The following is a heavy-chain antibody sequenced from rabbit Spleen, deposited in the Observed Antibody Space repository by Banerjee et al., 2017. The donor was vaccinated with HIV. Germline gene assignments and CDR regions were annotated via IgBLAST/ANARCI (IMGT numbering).Heavy chain of an antibody. CDR2: INAYTGEP. D-gene: IGHD2-1*01. CDR3: ARDLTTVVGWNFNL. V-gene: IGHV1S45*01. J-gene: IGHJ4*01. Sequence: QEQLEESGRGLVKPEGSLTLTCKASGFDFNYKDVMCWVRQPPGKGLEWVACINAYTGEPVYASWAKGRFTIFRPSSTTVTLQMTSLTAADTATYFCARDLTTVVGWNFNLWGPGTLVTVS. CDR1: GFDFNYKDV.